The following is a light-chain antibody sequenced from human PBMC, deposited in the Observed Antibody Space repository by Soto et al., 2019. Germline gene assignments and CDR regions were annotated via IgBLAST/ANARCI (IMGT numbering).Light chain of an antibody. V-gene: IGLV2-14*01. Sequence: QSVLAQPASVSGSPGQSITISCTGTSSDVGTYNYVSWYQQHPDTAPKLMIYEVSNRPSGVSNRFSGSKSGNTASLTISGLQPEDEADYLCSSYTVYSTYVFGTGTKVTVL. CDR3: SSYTVYSTYV. CDR1: SSDVGTYNY. J-gene: IGLJ1*01. CDR2: EVS.